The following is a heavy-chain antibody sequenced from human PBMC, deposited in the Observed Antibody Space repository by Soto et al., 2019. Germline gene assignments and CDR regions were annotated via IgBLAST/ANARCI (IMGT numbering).Heavy chain of an antibody. V-gene: IGHV3-74*01. D-gene: IGHD2-8*01. Sequence: EVQLVESGGGLVQPGGSLRLSCAASGFTFSSYWMHWVRQAPGKGLVWLSRINTDGSTTNYADSVKGRFTISRDNAKNTLYLQMNSLRADDTAVYYCARAVSGNHGLFDYWGQGTLVTVSS. CDR3: ARAVSGNHGLFDY. CDR2: INTDGSTT. J-gene: IGHJ4*02. CDR1: GFTFSSYW.